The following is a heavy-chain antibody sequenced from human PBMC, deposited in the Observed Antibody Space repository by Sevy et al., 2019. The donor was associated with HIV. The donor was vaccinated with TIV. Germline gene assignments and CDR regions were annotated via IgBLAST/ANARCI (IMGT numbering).Heavy chain of an antibody. J-gene: IGHJ3*02. CDR1: GFTFSDYA. CDR3: GREQGYCVVNSCFGGSINAFDI. V-gene: IGHV3-9*03. D-gene: IGHD2-2*01. CDR2: ISWNSGAI. Sequence: GGSLRLSCAASGFTFSDYAMHWVRLVPGKGLEWVSGISWNSGAIGYADSLKGRFTISRDNAKNSLHLQMNSLRVEDMAVYYCGREQGYCVVNSCFGGSINAFDIWGQGTMVTVSS.